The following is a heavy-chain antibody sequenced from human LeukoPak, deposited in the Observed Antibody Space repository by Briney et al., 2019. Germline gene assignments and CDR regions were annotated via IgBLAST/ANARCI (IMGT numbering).Heavy chain of an antibody. CDR3: ARDSGLYSDYFDY. J-gene: IGHJ4*02. CDR2: IWYDGSNK. Sequence: GGSLRLSCAASGFTFSSYGMHWVRQAPDKGLEWVAVIWYDGSNKYYADSVKGRFTISRDNSKNTLYLQMNSLRAEDTAVYYCARDSGLYSDYFDYWGQGTLVTVSS. CDR1: GFTFSSYG. D-gene: IGHD2-2*02. V-gene: IGHV3-33*01.